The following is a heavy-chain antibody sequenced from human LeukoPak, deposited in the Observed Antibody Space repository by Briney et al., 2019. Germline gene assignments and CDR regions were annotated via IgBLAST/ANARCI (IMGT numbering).Heavy chain of an antibody. CDR3: AREQYYYGSGSLFDP. CDR1: GFTFSSYS. D-gene: IGHD3-10*01. V-gene: IGHV3-21*01. J-gene: IGHJ5*02. Sequence: PGGSLRLSCAASGFTFSSYSMNWVRQAPGKGLEWVSSISSSSSYIYYADSVKGRFTISRDNAKNSLYLQMNSLRAEDTAVYYCAREQYYYGSGSLFDPWGQGTLVTVSS. CDR2: ISSSSSYI.